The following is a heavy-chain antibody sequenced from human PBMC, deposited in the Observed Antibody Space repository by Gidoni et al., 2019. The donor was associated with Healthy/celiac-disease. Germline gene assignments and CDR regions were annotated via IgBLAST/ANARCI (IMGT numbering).Heavy chain of an antibody. J-gene: IGHJ3*02. V-gene: IGHV2-26*01. D-gene: IGHD1-7*01. CDR1: GFSLSTARMG. CDR2: IFSNDEK. Sequence: QVTLKESRPVLVKPTEPLTLTCTVSGFSLSTARMGVSWIRQPPGKALEWLAHIFSNDEKSYSTSLKSRLTISKDTSKSQVVLTMTNMDPVDTATYYCARIRDITGTRRHAFDIWGQGTMVTVSS. CDR3: ARIRDITGTRRHAFDI.